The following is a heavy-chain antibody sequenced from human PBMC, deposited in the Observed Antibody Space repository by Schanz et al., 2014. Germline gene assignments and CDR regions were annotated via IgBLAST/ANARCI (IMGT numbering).Heavy chain of an antibody. CDR1: GFTFSSYA. CDR3: ARWFLIRGVILDS. Sequence: VQLVESGGGLVQPGGSLRLSCAASGFTFSSYAMTWVRQAPGKGLEWVSSISSGGNPYYANSVKGRFTISRDNSRDTVYLQMNSLRADDTAMYYCARWFLIRGVILDSWGQGTLVTVSS. V-gene: IGHV3-23*04. D-gene: IGHD3-10*01. J-gene: IGHJ4*02. CDR2: ISSGGNP.